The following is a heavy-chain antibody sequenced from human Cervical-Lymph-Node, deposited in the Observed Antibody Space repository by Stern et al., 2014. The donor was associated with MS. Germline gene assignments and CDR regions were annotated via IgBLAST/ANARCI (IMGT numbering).Heavy chain of an antibody. CDR1: GYTFTSYG. Sequence: QVQLMQSGAEVKKPGASVKVSCKASGYTFTSYGISWVRQAPGQGLEWMGWISAYNGNPNYAKKFQGRVTMTTDTSTSTAYMELRSLRSDDTAVYYCASLSDYYDSSGYSDAFDIWGQGTMVTVSS. CDR3: ASLSDYYDSSGYSDAFDI. V-gene: IGHV1-18*01. CDR2: ISAYNGNP. D-gene: IGHD3-22*01. J-gene: IGHJ3*02.